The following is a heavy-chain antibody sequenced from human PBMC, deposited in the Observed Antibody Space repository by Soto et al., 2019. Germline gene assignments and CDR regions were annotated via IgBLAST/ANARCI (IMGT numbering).Heavy chain of an antibody. Sequence: SLKLSFKGPGHTFTSPRSPSVRHMPGKDPEKSRIINPGDSDTRYSPSFQGQVNISADRSISTAYLQWSSLKASDTAMYYCARSYNPLSDYWGQGTLVTVSS. V-gene: IGHV5-51*01. CDR1: GHTFTSPR. D-gene: IGHD1-20*01. CDR2: INPGDSDT. J-gene: IGHJ4*02. CDR3: ARSYNPLSDY.